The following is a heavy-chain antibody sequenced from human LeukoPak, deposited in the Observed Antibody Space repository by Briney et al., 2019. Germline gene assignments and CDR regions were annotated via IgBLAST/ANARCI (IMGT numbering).Heavy chain of an antibody. D-gene: IGHD2-15*01. Sequence: SETLSLTCAVYGGSFSGYYWSWIRQPPGKGLEWIGEINHSGSTNYNPSLKSRVTISVDTSKNQFSLKLSSVTAADTAVYYCARVYCSGGSCYSFYFRYYGMDVWGQGTTVTVSS. CDR1: GGSFSGYY. V-gene: IGHV4-34*01. CDR3: ARVYCSGGSCYSFYFRYYGMDV. CDR2: INHSGST. J-gene: IGHJ6*02.